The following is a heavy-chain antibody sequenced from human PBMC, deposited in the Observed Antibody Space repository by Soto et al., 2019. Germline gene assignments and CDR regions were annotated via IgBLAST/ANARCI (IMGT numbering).Heavy chain of an antibody. J-gene: IGHJ4*02. CDR1: GESISSSYY. Sequence: SETLSLTCIVSGESISSSYYWGWIRQPPGKGLEWIGGTYYSGRSYYNPSLKSRVTMSVDTSKNQFSLTLNSVTAADAAVYYCARQRTTVVTQAYFDHWGQGTLVTVSS. D-gene: IGHD4-17*01. V-gene: IGHV4-39*01. CDR3: ARQRTTVVTQAYFDH. CDR2: TYYSGRS.